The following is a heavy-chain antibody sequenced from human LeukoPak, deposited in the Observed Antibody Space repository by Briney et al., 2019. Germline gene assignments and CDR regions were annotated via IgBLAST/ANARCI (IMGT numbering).Heavy chain of an antibody. V-gene: IGHV3-7*01. CDR3: GGEIPGTPVAPCF. J-gene: IGHJ4*02. CDR2: IKDDGSEK. CDR1: GFTLSSFW. Sequence: PGGSLRLSCAASGFTLSSFWMSWVRQAPGKGLEWVGNIKDDGSEKYYADSMKGRFTISRDNARNSLYLQMNSLRAKDTAVYFCGGEIPGTPVAPCFWGQGTLVTVSS. D-gene: IGHD2-21*01.